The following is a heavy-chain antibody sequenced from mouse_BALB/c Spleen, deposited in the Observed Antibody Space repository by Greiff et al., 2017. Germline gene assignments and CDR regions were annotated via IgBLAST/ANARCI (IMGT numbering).Heavy chain of an antibody. Sequence: QVQLQQSGPGLVQPSQSLSITCTVSGFSLTSYGVHWVRQSPGKGLEWLGVMWSGGSTDYNAAFISRLSISKDNSKSQVFFKMNSLQANDTAIYYCARIDGYYGGYYAMDYWGQGTSVTVSS. D-gene: IGHD2-3*01. CDR3: ARIDGYYGGYYAMDY. CDR2: MWSGGST. V-gene: IGHV2-2*02. CDR1: GFSLTSYG. J-gene: IGHJ4*01.